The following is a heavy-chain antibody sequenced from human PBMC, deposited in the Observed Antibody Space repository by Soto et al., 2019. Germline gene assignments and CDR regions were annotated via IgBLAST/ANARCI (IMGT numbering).Heavy chain of an antibody. CDR1: GFIFKMYW. CDR2: IYNDGTYS. V-gene: IGHV3-74*01. D-gene: IGHD3-10*01. Sequence: PGGSLRLSCAASGFIFKMYWMHWVRQSPGKGLVWISRIYNDGTYSDYADSVRGRFTISRDNVNDTLYLQMNNLRAEDSGLYYCTRGPRPISTGTGAYWGQGTQVTVS. CDR3: TRGPRPISTGTGAY. J-gene: IGHJ4*02.